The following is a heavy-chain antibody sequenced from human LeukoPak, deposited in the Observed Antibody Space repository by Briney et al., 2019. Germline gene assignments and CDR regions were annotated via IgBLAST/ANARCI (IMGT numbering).Heavy chain of an antibody. J-gene: IGHJ4*02. D-gene: IGHD6-13*01. Sequence: GGSLRLSCAASGFTLSSYAMSWVCQAPGKGLEWVSTIFGSGDDTYYADSVKGRFTISRDSSKNTLYLQMSSLRADDTAVYYCAKRGIAEAASFDYWGQGTLVTVSS. CDR3: AKRGIAEAASFDY. CDR2: IFGSGDDT. CDR1: GFTLSSYA. V-gene: IGHV3-23*01.